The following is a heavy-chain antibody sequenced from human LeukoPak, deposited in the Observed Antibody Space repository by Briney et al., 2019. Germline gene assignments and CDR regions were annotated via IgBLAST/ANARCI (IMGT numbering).Heavy chain of an antibody. CDR1: GGSISSGGYS. J-gene: IGHJ6*02. CDR2: IYHSGST. D-gene: IGHD4-17*01. Sequence: SQTLSLTCAVSGGSISSGGYSWSWIRQPPGKGLEWIGYIYHSGSTYYNPSLKSRVTISVDRSKNQFSLKLSSVTAADTAVYSCARGWETTPDVWGQGTPVTVSS. CDR3: ARGWETTPDV. V-gene: IGHV4-30-2*01.